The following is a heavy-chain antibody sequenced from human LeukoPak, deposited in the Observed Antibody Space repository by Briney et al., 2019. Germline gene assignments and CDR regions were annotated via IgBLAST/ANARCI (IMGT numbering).Heavy chain of an antibody. D-gene: IGHD6-13*01. CDR3: ARAYSVYYYYYMDV. Sequence: SETLSLTCTVSGGSISSHYWSWIRQPPGKGLEWIGYIYYSGSTNYNPSLKSRVTISVDTSKNQFSLKLSSVTAADTAVYYCARAYSVYYYYYMDVWGKGTTVTVSS. J-gene: IGHJ6*03. CDR1: GGSISSHY. CDR2: IYYSGST. V-gene: IGHV4-59*11.